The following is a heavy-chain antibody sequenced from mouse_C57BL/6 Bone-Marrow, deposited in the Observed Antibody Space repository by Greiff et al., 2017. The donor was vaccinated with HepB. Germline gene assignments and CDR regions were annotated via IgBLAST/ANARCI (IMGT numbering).Heavy chain of an antibody. CDR1: GYTFTDYY. Sequence: EVQLQQSGPVLVKPGASVKMSCKASGYTFTDYYMNWVKQSHGKSLEWIGVINPYNGGTSYNQKFKGKATLTVDKSSSTAYMELNSLTSEDSAVYYCARGWEAMDYWGQGTSVTVSS. CDR3: ARGWEAMDY. J-gene: IGHJ4*01. D-gene: IGHD3-3*01. V-gene: IGHV1-19*01. CDR2: INPYNGGT.